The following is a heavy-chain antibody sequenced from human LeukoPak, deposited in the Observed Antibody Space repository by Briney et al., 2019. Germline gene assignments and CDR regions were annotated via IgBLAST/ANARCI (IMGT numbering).Heavy chain of an antibody. V-gene: IGHV4-34*01. CDR1: GGSFSGYY. CDR2: INHSGST. Sequence: PSETLSLTCAVYGGSFSGYYWSWIRQPPGKGLEWIGEINHSGSTNYNPSLKSRVTISVDMSKNQFSLKLSSVTAADTAVYHCARGDYYDSSGYDAFDIWGQGTLVTVSS. CDR3: ARGDYYDSSGYDAFDI. J-gene: IGHJ3*02. D-gene: IGHD3-22*01.